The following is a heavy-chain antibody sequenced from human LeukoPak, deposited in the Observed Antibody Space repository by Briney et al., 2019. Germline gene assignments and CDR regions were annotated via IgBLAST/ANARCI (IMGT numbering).Heavy chain of an antibody. Sequence: SETLSLTCTVSGGSISSYYWSWIRQPPGKGLVWIGYIYYSGSTNYNPSLKSRVTISVDTSKNQFSLKLSSVTAADTAVYYCARHLTSDSSSWGYYYGMDVWGQGTTVTVSS. D-gene: IGHD6-13*01. CDR1: GGSISSYY. V-gene: IGHV4-59*08. J-gene: IGHJ6*02. CDR3: ARHLTSDSSSWGYYYGMDV. CDR2: IYYSGST.